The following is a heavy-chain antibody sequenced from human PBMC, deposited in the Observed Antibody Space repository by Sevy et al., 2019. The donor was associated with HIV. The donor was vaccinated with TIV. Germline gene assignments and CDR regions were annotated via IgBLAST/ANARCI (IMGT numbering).Heavy chain of an antibody. CDR1: GYTLTKLS. CDR2: FDPEDGET. CDR3: ATTKDYYENSGCPFDY. Sequence: ASVKVSFEVSGYTLTKLSMHWVRQAPGKGLEWMGSFDPEDGETLYAQKLQGRVIMTEDTSTDTAYMEVNSLRSEDTAVYYCATTKDYYENSGCPFDYWGQGTLVTVSS. V-gene: IGHV1-24*01. J-gene: IGHJ4*02. D-gene: IGHD3-22*01.